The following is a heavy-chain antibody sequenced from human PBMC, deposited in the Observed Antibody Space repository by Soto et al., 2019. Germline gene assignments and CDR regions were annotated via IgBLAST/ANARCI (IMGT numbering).Heavy chain of an antibody. CDR2: IVVGSGNT. V-gene: IGHV1-58*01. Sequence: ASVKVSCKASGFTFTSSAVQWVRQARGQRLEWIGWIVVGSGNTNYAQKFQERVTITRDMSTSTAYMELSSLRSEDTAVYYCAAFGYDSSGYYAFDYWGQGTLVTVSS. J-gene: IGHJ4*02. CDR1: GFTFTSSA. D-gene: IGHD3-22*01. CDR3: AAFGYDSSGYYAFDY.